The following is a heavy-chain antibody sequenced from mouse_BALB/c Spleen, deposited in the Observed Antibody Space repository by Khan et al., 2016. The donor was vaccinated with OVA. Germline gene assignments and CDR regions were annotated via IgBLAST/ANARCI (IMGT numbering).Heavy chain of an antibody. Sequence: EVELVESGGGLVKPGGSLKLSCVASGITFSRYSMSWVRQTPEKRLEWVASISSGGSYTYYPDSVKGRFTLSRDNAENTLYLQMSSLRSEDTAIYYCARHEDYYGSRPYFDYWGPGTTLTVSS. D-gene: IGHD1-1*01. J-gene: IGHJ2*01. CDR2: ISSGGSYT. CDR3: ARHEDYYGSRPYFDY. CDR1: GITFSRYS. V-gene: IGHV5-9-3*01.